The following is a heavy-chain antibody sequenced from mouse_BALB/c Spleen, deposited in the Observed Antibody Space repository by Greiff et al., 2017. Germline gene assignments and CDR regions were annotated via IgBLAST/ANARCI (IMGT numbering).Heavy chain of an antibody. V-gene: IGHV5-6-2*01. CDR3: ARHYDDYEGFAY. Sequence: DVQLVESGGGLVKLGGSLKLSCAASGFTFSSYYMSWVRQTPEKRLELVAAINSNGGSTYYPDTVKGRFTISRDNAKNTLYLQMSSLKSEDTALYYCARHYDDYEGFAYWGQGTLVTVSA. D-gene: IGHD2-4*01. J-gene: IGHJ3*01. CDR1: GFTFSSYY. CDR2: INSNGGST.